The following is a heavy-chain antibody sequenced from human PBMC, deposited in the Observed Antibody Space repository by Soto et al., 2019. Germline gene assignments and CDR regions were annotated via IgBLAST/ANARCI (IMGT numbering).Heavy chain of an antibody. Sequence: PSETLSLTCTVSGGSISSGGYYWRWIRQHPGKGLEWIGYIYYSGSTYYNPSLKSRVTISVDTSKNQFSLKLSSVTAADTAVYYCARTSSIAALCFDYWGQGTLVTVSS. CDR1: GGSISSGGYY. CDR3: ARTSSIAALCFDY. V-gene: IGHV4-31*03. D-gene: IGHD6-6*01. J-gene: IGHJ4*02. CDR2: IYYSGST.